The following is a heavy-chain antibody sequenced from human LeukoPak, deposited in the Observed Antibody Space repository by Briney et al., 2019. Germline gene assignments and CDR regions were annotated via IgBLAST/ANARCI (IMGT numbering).Heavy chain of an antibody. CDR1: CGSISGYY. CDR3: ARIMAVRGAPDYFHYGIDV. CDR2: IYYNGST. D-gene: IGHD3-10*01. J-gene: IGHJ6*02. V-gene: IGHV4-59*01. Sequence: SETLSLTCTVYCGSISGYYGTWIRQPPGGGMGFNGFIYYNGSTNYNPPLKGQVTFPVDTSKNQFTLELSSVTAADTAVYFCARIMAVRGAPDYFHYGIDVWGQGTTVTVSS.